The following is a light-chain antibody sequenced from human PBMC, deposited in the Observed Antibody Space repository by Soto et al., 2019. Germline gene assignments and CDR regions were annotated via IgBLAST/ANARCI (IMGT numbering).Light chain of an antibody. Sequence: DIPMTQSPSTLSASVGDRVTITCRASQSISSWLAWYQQKPGKAPKLLIYDASSLESGVPSRFSGSGSGTEFTLTISSLQPDEFATYYCQQYNSYPLTFGGGTKVEIK. CDR1: QSISSW. CDR3: QQYNSYPLT. CDR2: DAS. V-gene: IGKV1-5*01. J-gene: IGKJ4*01.